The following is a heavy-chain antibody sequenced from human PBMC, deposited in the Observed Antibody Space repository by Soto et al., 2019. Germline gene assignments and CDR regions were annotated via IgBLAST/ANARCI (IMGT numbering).Heavy chain of an antibody. CDR2: IKTDGSIT. V-gene: IGHV3-74*01. D-gene: IGHD1-7*01. Sequence: GGSLGPSCAASVFPFSSYCMYGVRQAPGKGLVWVSRIKTDGSITSYADSVKGRFTVSRDNARDMLYLQMNSLRAEDTAVYYCAKDMNSVPEYWGQGTLVTVSA. CDR1: VFPFSSYC. CDR3: AKDMNSVPEY. J-gene: IGHJ4*02.